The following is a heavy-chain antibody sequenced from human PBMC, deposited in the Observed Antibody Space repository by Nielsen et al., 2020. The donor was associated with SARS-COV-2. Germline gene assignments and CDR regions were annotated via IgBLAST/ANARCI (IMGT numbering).Heavy chain of an antibody. J-gene: IGHJ4*02. CDR2: TYYRSKWYN. V-gene: IGHV6-1*01. CDR3: ARGRRWQQLVEDYFDY. CDR1: GDSVSSNSAA. Sequence: SQTLSLTCAISGDSVSSNSAAWNWLRQSPSRGLEWLGRTYYRSKWYNDYAVSVKSRITINPDTSKNQFSLQLNSVTPEDTAVYYCARGRRWQQLVEDYFDYWGQGTLVTVSS. D-gene: IGHD6-13*01.